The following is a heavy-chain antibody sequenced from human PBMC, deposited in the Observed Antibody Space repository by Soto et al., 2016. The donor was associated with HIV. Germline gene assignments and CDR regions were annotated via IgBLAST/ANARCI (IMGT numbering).Heavy chain of an antibody. D-gene: IGHD6-13*01. V-gene: IGHV4-4*07. CDR2: IYTSGST. CDR3: ARDVAPAGTAYWYFDL. J-gene: IGHJ2*01. CDR1: GGSISTYY. Sequence: VQLQESGPGLVKPSETLSLTCTVSGGSISTYYWSWIRQPAGKGLEWIGRIYTSGSTSYNPSLKSRVTISVDKSKNQFSLKLSSVTAADTAIYYCARDVAPAGTAYWYFDLWGRGILVTVSS.